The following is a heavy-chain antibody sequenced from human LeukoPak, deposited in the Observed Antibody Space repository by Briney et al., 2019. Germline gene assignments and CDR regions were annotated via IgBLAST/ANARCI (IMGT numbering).Heavy chain of an antibody. CDR3: ARHGAVVVAAIENWFDP. CDR2: IIPIFGTA. D-gene: IGHD2-15*01. V-gene: IGHV1-69*01. CDR1: GGTFSSYA. J-gene: IGHJ5*02. Sequence: GSPVKVSCKASGGTFSSYAISWVRQAPGQGLEWMGGIIPIFGTANYAQKFQGRVTITADESTSTAYMELSSLRSEDTAVYYCARHGAVVVAAIENWFDPWGQGTLVTVSS.